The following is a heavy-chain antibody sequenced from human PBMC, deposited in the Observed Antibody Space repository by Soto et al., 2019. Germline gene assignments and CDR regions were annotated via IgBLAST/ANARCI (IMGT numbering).Heavy chain of an antibody. CDR3: ARDKTTGLFDY. CDR2: INHSGST. J-gene: IGHJ4*02. V-gene: IGHV4-34*01. CDR1: GGSFSAYY. D-gene: IGHD1-7*01. Sequence: PSETLSLTCAVYGGSFSAYYWTWIRQPPGTGLEWIGEINHSGSTNYNPSLKRRVTISVDTSKNQFSLKLTSVTAADTAVYYCARDKTTGLFDYWGQGTLVTVS.